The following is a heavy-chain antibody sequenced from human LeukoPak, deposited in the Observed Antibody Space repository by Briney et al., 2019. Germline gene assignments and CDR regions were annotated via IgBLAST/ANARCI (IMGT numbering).Heavy chain of an antibody. CDR2: IYSGGST. D-gene: IGHD4-23*01. CDR1: GFTFSSYS. V-gene: IGHV3-66*01. J-gene: IGHJ5*02. CDR3: ARVKSP. Sequence: SGGSLRLSCAASGFTFSSYSMNWVRQAPGKGLEWVSVIYSGGSTYYADSVKGRFTISRDNSKNTLYLQMNSLRAEDTAVYYCARVKSPWGQGTLVTVSS.